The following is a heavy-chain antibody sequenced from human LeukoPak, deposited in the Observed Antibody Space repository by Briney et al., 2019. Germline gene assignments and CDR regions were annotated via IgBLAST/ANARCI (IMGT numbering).Heavy chain of an antibody. V-gene: IGHV4-61*02. CDR1: GGSISSGSYY. Sequence: PSQTLSLTCTVPGGSISSGSYYWSWIRQPAGKGLEWIGRIYTSGSTNYNPSLKSRVTISVDTSKNPFSLKLSSVTAADTAVYYCARTIYSGYDYWGQGTLSPSPQ. D-gene: IGHD5-12*01. CDR3: ARTIYSGYDY. J-gene: IGHJ4*02. CDR2: IYTSGST.